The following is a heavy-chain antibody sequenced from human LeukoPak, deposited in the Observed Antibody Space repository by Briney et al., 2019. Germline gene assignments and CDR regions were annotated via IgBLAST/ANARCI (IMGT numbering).Heavy chain of an antibody. V-gene: IGHV5-51*01. D-gene: IGHD1-1*01. J-gene: IGHJ3*02. CDR3: ARHRAPYGTDASDI. CDR2: IYPGDSDT. CDR1: GYRFTSYW. Sequence: GESLKISCKGSGYRFTSYWIGWVRQMPGKGLEWMGIIYPGDSDTRYSPSFRGQVTMSADKSINTAYLQWSSLKASDTAMYYCARHRAPYGTDASDIWGQGTMVTVSS.